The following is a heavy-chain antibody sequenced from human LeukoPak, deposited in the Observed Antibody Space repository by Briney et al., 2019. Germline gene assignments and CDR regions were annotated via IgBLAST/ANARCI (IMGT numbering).Heavy chain of an antibody. Sequence: SETLSLTCTVSGASISSYFWNWIRQPAGKGLEWIGRVYNSGTTNYNPSLKSRVTMSVDTSKNQFSLKLSSVAAADTAVYFFARQSPWYVTDYWGQGTLVTVSS. CDR3: ARQSPWYVTDY. V-gene: IGHV4-4*07. CDR2: VYNSGTT. CDR1: GASISSYF. D-gene: IGHD1-14*01. J-gene: IGHJ4*02.